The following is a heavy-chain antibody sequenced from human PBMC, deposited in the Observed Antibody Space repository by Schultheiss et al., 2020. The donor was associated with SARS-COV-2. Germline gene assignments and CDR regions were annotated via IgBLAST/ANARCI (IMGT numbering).Heavy chain of an antibody. CDR3: ARGRWGFDY. J-gene: IGHJ4*02. V-gene: IGHV4-34*01. CDR2: IYYSGSA. Sequence: SQTLSLTCAVYGGSFSGYYWSWIRQPPGKGLEWIGGIYYSGSAYYNPSLKSRVTISVDTSKNQFSLQLNSVTPEDTAVYYCARGRWGFDYWGQGTLVTVSS. CDR1: GGSFSGYY. D-gene: IGHD1-26*01.